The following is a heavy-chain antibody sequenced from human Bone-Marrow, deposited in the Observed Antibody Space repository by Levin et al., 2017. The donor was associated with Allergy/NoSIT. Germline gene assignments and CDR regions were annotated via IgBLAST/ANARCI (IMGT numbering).Heavy chain of an antibody. D-gene: IGHD3-22*01. Sequence: SETLSLTCTVSGGSISSYDYYWSWIRQPPGKGLEWLGYIYYSGSTYYNPSLKGRVTISLDTSKNQFSLTLSSVTAADTAVYYCAREGHYYDSRGYLDYFDYWGPGTLVTVSS. J-gene: IGHJ4*02. CDR2: IYYSGST. V-gene: IGHV4-30-4*01. CDR1: GGSISSYDYY. CDR3: AREGHYYDSRGYLDYFDY.